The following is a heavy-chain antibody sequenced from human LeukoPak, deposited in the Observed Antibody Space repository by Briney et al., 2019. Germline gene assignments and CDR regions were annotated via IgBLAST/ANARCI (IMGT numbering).Heavy chain of an antibody. J-gene: IGHJ4*02. CDR3: ARGFGSAWYGTFFDY. D-gene: IGHD6-13*01. CDR2: IIPVFGTP. Sequence: GSSVKVSCKASGGTFSNYAITWVRQAPGQGLEWMGGIIPVFGTPNYAQKFQGRVTVTADKSTSTAYMELSSLRSEDTAEYYCARGFGSAWYGTFFDYWGQGTLVTVSS. CDR1: GGTFSNYA. V-gene: IGHV1-69*06.